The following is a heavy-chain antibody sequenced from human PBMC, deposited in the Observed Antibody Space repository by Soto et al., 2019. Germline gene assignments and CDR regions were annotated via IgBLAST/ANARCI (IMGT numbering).Heavy chain of an antibody. Sequence: PGESLKISCKGSGYSFASYWIGWVRQMPGKGLEWMGIIYPGESDTRNSPSFQGQVTISADKSISTAYLQWSSLKASDTAMYYCARLAKNQISRFYGMDVWGQGTTVTVSS. CDR1: GYSFASYW. V-gene: IGHV5-51*01. CDR2: IYPGESDT. CDR3: ARLAKNQISRFYGMDV. D-gene: IGHD1-26*01. J-gene: IGHJ6*02.